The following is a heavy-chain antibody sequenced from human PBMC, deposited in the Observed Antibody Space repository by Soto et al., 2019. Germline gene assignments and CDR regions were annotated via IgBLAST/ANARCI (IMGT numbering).Heavy chain of an antibody. CDR3: ARHGRVLLEWLLRGTFDY. V-gene: IGHV4-31*03. J-gene: IGHJ4*02. Sequence: PSETLSLTCTVSGGSISSGGYYWSWIRQHPGKGLEWIGYIYYSGSTYYKTYLKSRVTISVDTSKNQFSLKLSSVTAADTAVYYCARHGRVLLEWLLRGTFDYWGQGTLVTVSS. CDR1: GGSISSGGYY. CDR2: IYYSGST. D-gene: IGHD3-3*01.